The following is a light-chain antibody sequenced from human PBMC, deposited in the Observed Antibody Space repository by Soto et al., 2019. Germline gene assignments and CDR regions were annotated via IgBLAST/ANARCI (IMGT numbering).Light chain of an antibody. CDR3: QQRNSWPPIT. V-gene: IGKV1-39*01. CDR1: QSISSY. CDR2: AAS. J-gene: IGKJ5*01. Sequence: DIQMTQSPSSLSASVGCRFTITCRASQSISSYLNWYQQKPGKAPKLLXYAASSLQSGVPSRFSGSGSGTDFTLTISSLEPEDFALYYCQQRNSWPPITFGQGTRLEIK.